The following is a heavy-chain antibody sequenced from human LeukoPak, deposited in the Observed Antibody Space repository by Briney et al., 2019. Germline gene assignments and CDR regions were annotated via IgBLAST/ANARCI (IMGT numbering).Heavy chain of an antibody. Sequence: PGGSLRLSCAASGFTFSNAWMSWVRQAPGKGLEWVGRIKSKTDGGTTDYAAPVKGRFTISRDDSKKTLYLQMNSLKTEDTAVYYCTTDSLRMGVTGLDYWGQGTLVTVSS. CDR2: IKSKTDGGTT. D-gene: IGHD3-3*01. CDR3: TTDSLRMGVTGLDY. CDR1: GFTFSNAW. J-gene: IGHJ4*02. V-gene: IGHV3-15*01.